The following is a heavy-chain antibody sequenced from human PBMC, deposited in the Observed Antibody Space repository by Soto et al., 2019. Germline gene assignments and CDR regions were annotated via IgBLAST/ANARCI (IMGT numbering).Heavy chain of an antibody. J-gene: IGHJ6*02. V-gene: IGHV3-30*18. CDR2: ISYDGSTK. CDR3: SKDAKKYHYYNHGMDV. Sequence: VGSLGISCASSGVTFSIYGMHWVRQAPGKGLEWVALISYDGSTKFYADSVKGRFTISRDNSKSTLNLEMNSLSAEDTAVYFCSKDAKKYHYYNHGMDVWGQGTTVTVSS. CDR1: GVTFSIYG. D-gene: IGHD2-2*01.